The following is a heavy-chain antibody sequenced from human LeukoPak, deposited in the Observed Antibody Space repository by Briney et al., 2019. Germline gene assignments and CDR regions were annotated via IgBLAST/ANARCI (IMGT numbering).Heavy chain of an antibody. D-gene: IGHD5-12*01. J-gene: IGHJ5*02. CDR2: IRSKANSYAT. CDR3: TRHAWSSSGLNWFDP. CDR1: GFTFSGAS. V-gene: IGHV3-73*01. Sequence: GGSLRLSCAASGFTFSGASIHWVRQASGKGLEWDGRIRSKANSYATTYGASVKGRFTISRDDSKDTAYLEMNSLKTEDTAVYYCTRHAWSSSGLNWFDPWGQGTLVTVSS.